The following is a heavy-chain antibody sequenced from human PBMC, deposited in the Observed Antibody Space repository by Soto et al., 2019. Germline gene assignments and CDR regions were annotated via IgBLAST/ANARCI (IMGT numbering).Heavy chain of an antibody. V-gene: IGHV1-58*01. CDR3: AAKRYSSSWFGGQDY. CDR1: GFTFTSSA. D-gene: IGHD6-13*01. CDR2: IVVGSGNT. J-gene: IGHJ4*02. Sequence: SVKVSCKASGFTFTSSAVQWVRQARGQRLEWIGWIVVGSGNTNYAQKFQERVTITRDMSTSTAYMELSSLRSEDTAVYYCAAKRYSSSWFGGQDYWGQGTLVTVSS.